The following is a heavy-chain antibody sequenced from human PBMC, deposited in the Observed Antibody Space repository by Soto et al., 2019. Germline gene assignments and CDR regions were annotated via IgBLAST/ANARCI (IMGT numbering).Heavy chain of an antibody. CDR3: ARGPGGPDGPGDY. D-gene: IGHD2-15*01. Sequence: QVQLVQSGAEVKKPGASVKVSCKASGYTFTSYAMHWVRQAPGQRLEWMGWMNAGNGNTKYSQKLQGRVTITRDTSASTAYMELSSLRSEDTAVYYCARGPGGPDGPGDYWGQGTLVTVSS. CDR2: MNAGNGNT. V-gene: IGHV1-3*01. J-gene: IGHJ4*02. CDR1: GYTFTSYA.